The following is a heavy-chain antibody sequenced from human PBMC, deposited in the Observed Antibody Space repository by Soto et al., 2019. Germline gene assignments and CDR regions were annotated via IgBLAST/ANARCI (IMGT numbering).Heavy chain of an antibody. Sequence: GSLRLSCAASGFTVSXXXXGWVRQAPGKGLEWVSVIYSDGSTYYADSVKGRFTISXDNSKNTLYLQLNSLRAEDTAVYYCARXVMPXXXRFDLWGXXTXVTVSS. V-gene: IGHV3-53*01. CDR1: GFTVSXXX. CDR2: IYSDGST. J-gene: IGHJ2*01. CDR3: ARXVMPXXXRFDL. D-gene: IGHD3-16*01.